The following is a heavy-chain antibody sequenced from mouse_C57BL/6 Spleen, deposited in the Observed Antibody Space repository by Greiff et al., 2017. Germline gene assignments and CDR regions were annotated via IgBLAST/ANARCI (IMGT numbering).Heavy chain of an antibody. Sequence: VKLMESGPGLVQPSQSLSITCTVSGFSLTSYGVHWVRQSPGKGLEWLGVIWSGGSTDYNAAFISRLSISKDNSKSQVFFKMNSLQANDTAIYYCARRDYGNHAMDYWGQGTSVTVSS. J-gene: IGHJ4*01. CDR3: ARRDYGNHAMDY. CDR2: IWSGGST. CDR1: GFSLTSYG. D-gene: IGHD2-1*01. V-gene: IGHV2-2*02.